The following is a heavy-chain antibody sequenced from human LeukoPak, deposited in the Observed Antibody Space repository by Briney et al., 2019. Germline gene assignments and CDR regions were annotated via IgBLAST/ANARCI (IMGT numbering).Heavy chain of an antibody. D-gene: IGHD5-12*01. Sequence: GGSLRLSCAASGFTFSSYSMNWVRQAPGKGLEWVSYISSSSSTIYYADSVKGRFTISRDNAKNSLYLQMNSLRAEDTALYYCAKDGRIVATSYFDYWGQGTLVTVSS. V-gene: IGHV3-48*04. J-gene: IGHJ4*02. CDR1: GFTFSSYS. CDR3: AKDGRIVATSYFDY. CDR2: ISSSSSTI.